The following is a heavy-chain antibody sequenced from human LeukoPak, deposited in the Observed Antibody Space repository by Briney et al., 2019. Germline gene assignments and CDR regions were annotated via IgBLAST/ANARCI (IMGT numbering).Heavy chain of an antibody. CDR2: ISYDGSNK. V-gene: IGHV3-30-3*01. D-gene: IGHD6-19*01. J-gene: IGHJ3*02. CDR3: ARVGSGWYRNAFDI. CDR1: GFTFNNYA. Sequence: GGSLRLSCAASGFTFNNYAMHWVRQAPGKGLEWVAVISYDGSNKYYADSVKGRFTISRDNSKNTLYLQMNSLRAEDTAVYYCARVGSGWYRNAFDIWGQGTMVTVSS.